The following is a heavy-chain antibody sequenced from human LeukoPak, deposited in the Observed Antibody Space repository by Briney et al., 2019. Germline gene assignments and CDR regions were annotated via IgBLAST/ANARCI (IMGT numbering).Heavy chain of an antibody. CDR1: GGSINSYY. CDR3: ARAGLDFWSGYLIDY. J-gene: IGHJ4*02. V-gene: IGHV4-59*01. CDR2: IYYSGST. Sequence: SETLSLTCTVSGGSINSYYRSWIRQPPGKGLEWIGYIYYSGSTNYNPSLKSRVTISVDTSKNQFSLKLSSVTAADTAVYYCARAGLDFWSGYLIDYWGQGTLVTVSS. D-gene: IGHD3-3*01.